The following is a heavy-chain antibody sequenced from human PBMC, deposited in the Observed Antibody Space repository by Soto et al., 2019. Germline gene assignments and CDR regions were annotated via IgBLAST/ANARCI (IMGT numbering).Heavy chain of an antibody. D-gene: IGHD5-18*01. CDR1: GGAITNYY. V-gene: IGHV4-59*01. J-gene: IGHJ4*02. CDR3: ARSVNRGYSYGYSH. CDR2: IYHTGST. Sequence: QVQLQESGPGLVRPSETLSLTCSVSGGAITNYYWNWIRQTPGKGLEWIGYIYHTGSTSKNPSLKSRVTLSVDTSKNQLTLNLTSVTAADTAIYYCARSVNRGYSYGYSHWGQGTLVTVSA.